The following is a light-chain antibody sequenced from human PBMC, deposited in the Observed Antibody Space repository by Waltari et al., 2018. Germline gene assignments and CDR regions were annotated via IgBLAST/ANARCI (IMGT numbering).Light chain of an antibody. CDR2: CAS. Sequence: DIVMTQSPDSLAVSLGERATINCKSSQSVLSSSNNKNYLAGYQQKPGQPPKLLIYCASTLESGVPYRFSGSGSGTDFTLTISSLQAEDVAVYYCQQYYSTPRTFGQGTKVEIK. CDR1: QSVLSSSNNKNY. J-gene: IGKJ1*01. CDR3: QQYYSTPRT. V-gene: IGKV4-1*01.